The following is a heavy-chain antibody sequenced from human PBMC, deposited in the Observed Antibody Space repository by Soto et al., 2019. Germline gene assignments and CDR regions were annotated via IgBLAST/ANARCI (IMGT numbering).Heavy chain of an antibody. D-gene: IGHD3-3*02. CDR2: MFYGVST. CDR1: GSSINSSGYY. V-gene: IGHV4-39*01. CDR3: ARLPSRHLVDY. Sequence: ASETLSLTCTVSGSSINSSGYYWGWIRQPPGKGLEWIGSMFYGVSTYYNPSLKSRVTVSVDTSKNQFSLNLRAVTAADTAVYYCARLPSRHLVDYWGQGTLVTVSS. J-gene: IGHJ4*02.